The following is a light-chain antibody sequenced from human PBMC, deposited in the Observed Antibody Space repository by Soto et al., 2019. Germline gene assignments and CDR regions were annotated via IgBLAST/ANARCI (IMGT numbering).Light chain of an antibody. V-gene: IGKV3-15*01. Sequence: EIVMTQSPATLSVSPGETATLSCRASQSVGSAVAWYQHKPGQAPRLLIVGDSIRATVVPGRFSGGVSGTEFTLTINSLQSKDCAVSYCQQYKNSPPVTFGGGTTVEIK. J-gene: IGKJ4*01. CDR3: QQYKNSPPVT. CDR2: GDS. CDR1: QSVGSA.